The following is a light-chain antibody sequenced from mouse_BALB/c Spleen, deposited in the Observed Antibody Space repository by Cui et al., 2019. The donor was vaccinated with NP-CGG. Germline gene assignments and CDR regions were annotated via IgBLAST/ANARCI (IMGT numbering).Light chain of an antibody. V-gene: IGLV1*01. CDR3: ALWYSNHWV. Sequence: QAVVTQDSALTASPGETVTVTWRSSTGTVTTSNYANWVQEKPDHLFTGLIGGTNNRVPGVPARFSGSLIGDKAALTITGAQTEDEAIYFCALWYSNHWVFGGGTKLTVL. J-gene: IGLJ1*01. CDR2: GTN. CDR1: TGTVTTSNY.